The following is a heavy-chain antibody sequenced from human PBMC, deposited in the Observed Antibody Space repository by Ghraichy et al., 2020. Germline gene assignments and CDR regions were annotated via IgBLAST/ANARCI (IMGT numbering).Heavy chain of an antibody. Sequence: ASVKVSCKASGYTFTSYGISWVRQAPGQGLEWMGWISAYNGNTNYAQKLQGRVTMTTDTSTSTAYMELRSLRSDDTAVYYCARAVYSGYAPDDAFDIWGQGTMVTVSS. J-gene: IGHJ3*02. CDR2: ISAYNGNT. D-gene: IGHD5-12*01. V-gene: IGHV1-18*01. CDR3: ARAVYSGYAPDDAFDI. CDR1: GYTFTSYG.